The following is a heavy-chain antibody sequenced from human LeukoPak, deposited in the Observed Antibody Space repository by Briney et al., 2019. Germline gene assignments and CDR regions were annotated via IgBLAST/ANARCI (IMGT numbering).Heavy chain of an antibody. V-gene: IGHV3-74*01. CDR1: GFTFSSYW. J-gene: IGHJ4*02. Sequence: GGSLRLSCAASGFTFSSYWMHWVRQAPGKGLVWVSRIKSDGSSTSYADSVQGRFTISRDNAKNALYLQMNSLRAEDTAVYYCASQTVVGATDYWGQGTLVTVSS. CDR3: ASQTVVGATDY. D-gene: IGHD1-26*01. CDR2: IKSDGSST.